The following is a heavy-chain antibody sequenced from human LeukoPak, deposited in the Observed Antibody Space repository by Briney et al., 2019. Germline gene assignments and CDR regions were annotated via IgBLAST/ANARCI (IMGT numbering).Heavy chain of an antibody. J-gene: IGHJ5*02. D-gene: IGHD6-13*01. Sequence: SETLSLTCTVSGGSISSGGYYWSWIRPHPGKGLEWIGYIYYSGSTYYNPSLKSRVTISVDTSKNQFSLKLSSVTAADTAVYYCARVYSTTSPFDPWGQGTLVTVSS. CDR3: ARVYSTTSPFDP. CDR2: IYYSGST. V-gene: IGHV4-31*03. CDR1: GGSISSGGYY.